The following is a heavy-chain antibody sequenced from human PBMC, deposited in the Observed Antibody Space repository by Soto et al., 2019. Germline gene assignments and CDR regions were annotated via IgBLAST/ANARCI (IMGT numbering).Heavy chain of an antibody. CDR2: ISGSGGST. D-gene: IGHD6-13*01. Sequence: PXGSRRLSCAASGFTLSSYAMSWVRQAPGKGLEWVSAISGSGGSTYYADSVKGRFTISRYNSKNTLYLQMNSLRAEDTAVYYCAKGIYSSSPYGMDVWGQGTTVTVSS. CDR1: GFTLSSYA. J-gene: IGHJ6*02. V-gene: IGHV3-23*01. CDR3: AKGIYSSSPYGMDV.